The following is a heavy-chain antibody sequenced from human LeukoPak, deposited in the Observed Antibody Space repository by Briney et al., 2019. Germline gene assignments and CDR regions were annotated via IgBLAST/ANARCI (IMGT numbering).Heavy chain of an antibody. CDR1: GFTFSSYA. Sequence: PGGSLRLSCAASGFTFSSYAMHWVRQAPGKGLEWVAVISYDGSNKYYADSVKGRFTISRDNSKNMLYLQMNSLETEDTAVYYCTTDLRRWLQKWAAWSYYMDVWGKGTTVTISS. D-gene: IGHD5-24*01. CDR3: TTDLRRWLQKWAAWSYYMDV. J-gene: IGHJ6*03. CDR2: ISYDGSNK. V-gene: IGHV3-30*04.